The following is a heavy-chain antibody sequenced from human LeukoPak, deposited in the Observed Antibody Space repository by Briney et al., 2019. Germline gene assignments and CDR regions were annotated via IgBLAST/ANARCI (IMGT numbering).Heavy chain of an antibody. J-gene: IGHJ3*02. CDR2: INTAKGNT. D-gene: IGHD6-13*01. Sequence: ASVKVSCKASGYIFTSYAMHWVRQAPGHSLEWMGWINTAKGNTKYSQKFQGRVTITRDTSASTAYVALSSLTSEDTAVYYCASYTSSWYDAFDIWGQGTMVTVSS. CDR3: ASYTSSWYDAFDI. CDR1: GYIFTSYA. V-gene: IGHV1-3*04.